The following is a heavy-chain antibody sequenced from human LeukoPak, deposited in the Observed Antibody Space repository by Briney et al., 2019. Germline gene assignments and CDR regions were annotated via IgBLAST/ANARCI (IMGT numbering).Heavy chain of an antibody. J-gene: IGHJ4*02. V-gene: IGHV4-39*07. Sequence: SETLSLTCTVSADSISSSTYYWGWIRQLPGKGLEWIGSIYYSGSTYYNPSLKSRVTISVDTSENQFSLKLSSVTAADMAVYYCARMTSSGWYREDYWGQGTLVTVSS. CDR1: ADSISSSTYY. CDR2: IYYSGST. CDR3: ARMTSSGWYREDY. D-gene: IGHD6-19*01.